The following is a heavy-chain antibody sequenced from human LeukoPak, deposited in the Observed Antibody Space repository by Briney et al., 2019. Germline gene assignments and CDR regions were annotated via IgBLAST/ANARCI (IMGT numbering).Heavy chain of an antibody. CDR2: TYTSGST. CDR1: GGSISSYY. Sequence: SETLSLTCTVSGGSISSYYWSWIRQPAGKGLEWIGRTYTSGSTNYNPSLESRVTMSVDTSKKQFYLKLSSVTAADTAMYYCATESPNYYDSSVYFDYWGQGTLVTVSS. J-gene: IGHJ4*02. V-gene: IGHV4-4*07. CDR3: ATESPNYYDSSVYFDY. D-gene: IGHD3-22*01.